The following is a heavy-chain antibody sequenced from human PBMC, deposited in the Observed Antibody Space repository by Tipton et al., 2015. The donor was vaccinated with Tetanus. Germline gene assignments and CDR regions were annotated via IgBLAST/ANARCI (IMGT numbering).Heavy chain of an antibody. V-gene: IGHV4-30-4*01. CDR1: GGSINSGDYY. CDR2: IYYSGNT. D-gene: IGHD4-17*01. CDR3: ARAGSDYGDKENGFDL. J-gene: IGHJ3*01. Sequence: TLSPTCTVSGGSINSGDYYWSWIRQSPGKGLEWIGYIYYSGNTRYNPSLKSRIAISIDLSKNQFSLNLNSVTAADTAVYYCARAGSDYGDKENGFDLWGQGTSVTVSS.